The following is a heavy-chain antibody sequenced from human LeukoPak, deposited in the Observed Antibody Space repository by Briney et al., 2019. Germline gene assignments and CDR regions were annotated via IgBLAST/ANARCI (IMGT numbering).Heavy chain of an antibody. CDR1: GGSFSGYY. CDR3: ARLVGATGGY. V-gene: IGHV4-34*01. CDR2: INHSGST. J-gene: IGHJ4*02. D-gene: IGHD1-26*01. Sequence: SEALSLTCAVYGGSFSGYYWSWIRQPPGKGLEWIGEINHSGSTNYNASLKSRVTISVDTSKNQFSLKLSSVTAADTAVYYCARLVGATGGYWGQGTLVTVSS.